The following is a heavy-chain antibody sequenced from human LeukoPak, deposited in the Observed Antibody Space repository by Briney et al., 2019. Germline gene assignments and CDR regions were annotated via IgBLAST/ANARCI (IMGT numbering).Heavy chain of an antibody. J-gene: IGHJ4*02. CDR2: FINIYGSA. Sequence: SVKVSCKTSGGTFSSYAINWVRQAPGQGLEWMGWFINIYGSAVYAEKFQGRVTITTDESSSTVYMELSSLRSEDTAVYYCASSAHYYDSNGPADYWGQGTRVTVSS. CDR1: GGTFSSYA. D-gene: IGHD3-22*01. CDR3: ASSAHYYDSNGPADY. V-gene: IGHV1-69*05.